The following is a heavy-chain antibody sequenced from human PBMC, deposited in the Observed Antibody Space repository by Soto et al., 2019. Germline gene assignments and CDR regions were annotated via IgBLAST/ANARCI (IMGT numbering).Heavy chain of an antibody. D-gene: IGHD6-6*01. J-gene: IGHJ4*02. CDR3: ARAASSHYFDY. V-gene: IGHV4-31*03. Sequence: SETLSLTCTVSGGSISSRGYYWSWTRQHPGKGLEWIGYIYYSGSTYYNPSLQSRVTISADTSRNQFSLKLSSVTAADTAVYYCARAASSHYFDYWGQGTLVTVSS. CDR1: GGSISSRGYY. CDR2: IYYSGST.